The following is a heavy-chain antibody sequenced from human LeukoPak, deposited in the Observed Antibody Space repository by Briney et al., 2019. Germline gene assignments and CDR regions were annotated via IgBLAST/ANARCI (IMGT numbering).Heavy chain of an antibody. V-gene: IGHV4-59*01. Sequence: NSSETLSLTCTVSGASINNYYWSWVRQSPGKGLEWIGYIYSSGSTNYNPCLKSRVTISLDTSKTQFSLKLNSVIAADTAIYFCARGPTDGYNYGFDYWGQGTLVTVSS. CDR2: IYSSGST. D-gene: IGHD5-24*01. CDR1: GASINNYY. J-gene: IGHJ4*02. CDR3: ARGPTDGYNYGFDY.